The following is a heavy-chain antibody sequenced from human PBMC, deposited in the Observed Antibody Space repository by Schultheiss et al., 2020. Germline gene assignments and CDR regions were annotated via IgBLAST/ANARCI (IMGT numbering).Heavy chain of an antibody. D-gene: IGHD3-3*01. CDR3: ARAEGLEWLLYSFDY. CDR2: INPNSGGT. CDR1: GYTFTSYA. V-gene: IGHV1-2*06. J-gene: IGHJ4*02. Sequence: ASVKVSCKASGYTFTSYAMNWVRQAPGQGLEWMGRINPNSGGTNYAQKFQGRVTITADESTSTAYMELSSLRSDDTAVYYCARAEGLEWLLYSFDYWGQGTLVNVSS.